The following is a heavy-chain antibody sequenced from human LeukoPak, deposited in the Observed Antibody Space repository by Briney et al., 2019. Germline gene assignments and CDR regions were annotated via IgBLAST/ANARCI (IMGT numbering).Heavy chain of an antibody. CDR3: AHYWDMQRGGMYFDY. J-gene: IGHJ4*02. V-gene: IGHV2-5*02. D-gene: IGHD2-15*01. CDR1: GLSLTTAGVG. Sequence: MKSGPTLVKPTQTLTLTCTFSGLSLTTAGVGVGWIRQPPEKALEWVALIYWDDNKVYSPSLKQRLTITKDTSNSQVVLSMTNMDPVDTATYYCAHYWDMQRGGMYFDYWGQGTLVTVSS. CDR2: IYWDDNK.